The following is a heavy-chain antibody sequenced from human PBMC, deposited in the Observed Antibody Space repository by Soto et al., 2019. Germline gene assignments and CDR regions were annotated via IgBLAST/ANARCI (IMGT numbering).Heavy chain of an antibody. CDR1: GGSISSGGYS. CDR2: IYHSGST. CDR3: ARGDYDIHHHSIFDS. Sequence: TLSLTCAVSGGSISSGGYSWSWIRPPPGKGLEWSGCIYHSGSTYYNPSLKSRDTISVDRSKNQFGLKPSTVIAADTAVYYCARGDYDIHHHSIFDSWGQGILVTVSS. D-gene: IGHD3-9*01. J-gene: IGHJ4*02. V-gene: IGHV4-30-2*01.